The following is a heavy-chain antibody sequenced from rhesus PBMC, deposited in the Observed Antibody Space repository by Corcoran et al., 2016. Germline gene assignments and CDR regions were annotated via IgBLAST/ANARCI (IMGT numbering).Heavy chain of an antibody. J-gene: IGHJ6*01. Sequence: DVQLVESGGGLVKPGGSLRLSCVASGFTFSSYVMHWVRQAPGKGLEWVTVFSENGGTIYYADSVKGRFTISRDNAKNSLFLQMNSLRAEDTAVYYCTSAYCSGGVCPTLDSWGQGVVVTVSS. D-gene: IGHD2-39*02. V-gene: IGHV3S26*01. CDR3: TSAYCSGGVCPTLDS. CDR2: FSENGGTI. CDR1: GFTFSSYV.